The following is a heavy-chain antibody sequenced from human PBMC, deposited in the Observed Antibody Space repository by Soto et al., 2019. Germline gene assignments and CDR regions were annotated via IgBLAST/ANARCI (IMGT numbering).Heavy chain of an antibody. CDR3: ISSSSGCTIVGY. J-gene: IGHJ4*02. V-gene: IGHV3-15*07. Sequence: EVQLVESVGGLVKPGGSLRLSCAASGFTFSNAWMNCVLQAPGKGLEWVGRIKSKTDGGTTDYAALVKGRFTISRDDSKNTLYLQMNSLKTEDTAVYYGISSSSGCTIVGYWGPGTLVTVSS. CDR2: IKSKTDGGTT. CDR1: GFTFSNAW. D-gene: IGHD6-19*01.